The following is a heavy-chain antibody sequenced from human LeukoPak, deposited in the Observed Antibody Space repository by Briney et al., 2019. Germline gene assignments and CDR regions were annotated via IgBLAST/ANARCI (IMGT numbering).Heavy chain of an antibody. Sequence: SETLSLTCAVYGGSFSGYYWSWIRQPPGKGMEWIGEINHSGSTNYNPSLKSRVTISVDTSKNQFSLKLSSVTAADTAVYYCARGRGYGSGAWFDPWGQGTLVTVSS. CDR1: GGSFSGYY. CDR2: INHSGST. J-gene: IGHJ5*02. D-gene: IGHD3-10*01. V-gene: IGHV4-34*01. CDR3: ARGRGYGSGAWFDP.